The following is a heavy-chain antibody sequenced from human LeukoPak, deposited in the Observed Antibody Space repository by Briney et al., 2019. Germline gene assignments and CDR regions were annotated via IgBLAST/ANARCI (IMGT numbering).Heavy chain of an antibody. D-gene: IGHD1-1*01. CDR3: ASPSITGRASVGYMDV. Sequence: PSETLSLTCAVSGYSISSGYYWGWIRQPPGKGLEWIGSIYHSGSTYYNPSLKSRVTISVDTSKNQFSLKLSSVTAADTAVYYCASPSITGRASVGYMDVWGKGTTVTVSS. V-gene: IGHV4-38-2*01. CDR2: IYHSGST. J-gene: IGHJ6*03. CDR1: GYSISSGYY.